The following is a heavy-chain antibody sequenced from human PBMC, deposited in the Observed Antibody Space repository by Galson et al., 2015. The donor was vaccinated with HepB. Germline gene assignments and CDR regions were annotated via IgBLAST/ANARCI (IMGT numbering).Heavy chain of an antibody. Sequence: SLRLSCAASGFTFSSYAMSWVRQAPGKGLEWVSAISGSGGSTYYADSVKGRFTISRDNSKNTLYLQMNSLRAEDTAVYYCAKDRGQAAAGGGWFDPWGQGTLVTVSS. D-gene: IGHD6-13*01. CDR2: ISGSGGST. V-gene: IGHV3-23*01. J-gene: IGHJ5*02. CDR3: AKDRGQAAAGGGWFDP. CDR1: GFTFSSYA.